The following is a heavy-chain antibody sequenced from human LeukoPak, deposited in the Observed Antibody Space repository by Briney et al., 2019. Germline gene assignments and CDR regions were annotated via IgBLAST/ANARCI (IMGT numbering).Heavy chain of an antibody. V-gene: IGHV3-13*01. J-gene: IGHJ6*02. Sequence: GGSLRLSCAASGFTFSNYDMHWVRQATGKGLEWGSSIDTAGDTYYPGSVKGRFTISRENAKKSFYLQMNSLRAGDTAVYYCARGSCSSSSCYERLNGLDVWGQGTTVTVSS. CDR2: IDTAGDT. CDR3: ARGSCSSSSCYERLNGLDV. CDR1: GFTFSNYD. D-gene: IGHD2-2*01.